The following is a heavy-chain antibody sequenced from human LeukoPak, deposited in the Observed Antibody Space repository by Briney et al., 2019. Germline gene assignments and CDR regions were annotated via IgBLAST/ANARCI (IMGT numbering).Heavy chain of an antibody. D-gene: IGHD2-2*01. V-gene: IGHV3-15*01. J-gene: IGHJ4*02. CDR2: IKSKGGGGTI. CDR3: SKDLPHTRAWALNY. Sequence: NPGGSLRLSCTGSGFPFSDAWLTWVRQAPGQGPGGVGRIKSKGGGGTIDYASPVKGRFTISRDDSENTLYLQMNSLRTDDTAVYYCSKDLPHTRAWALNYWGQGALVTVSS. CDR1: GFPFSDAW.